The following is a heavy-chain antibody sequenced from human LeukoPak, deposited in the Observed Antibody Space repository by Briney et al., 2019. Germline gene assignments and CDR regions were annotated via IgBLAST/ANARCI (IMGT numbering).Heavy chain of an antibody. Sequence: GGSLRLSCAASGFTFSSYAMSWVRQAPGKGLEWGSAISGSGGSTYYADSVKGRFTISRDNSKNTLYLQMNSLRAEDTAVYYCAKAGYCSSTSCYLAGYYYYGMDVWGQGTTVTVSS. V-gene: IGHV3-23*01. D-gene: IGHD2-2*01. CDR1: GFTFSSYA. CDR2: ISGSGGST. CDR3: AKAGYCSSTSCYLAGYYYYGMDV. J-gene: IGHJ6*02.